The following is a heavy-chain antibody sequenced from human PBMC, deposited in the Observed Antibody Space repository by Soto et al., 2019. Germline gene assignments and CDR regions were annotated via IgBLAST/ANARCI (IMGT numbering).Heavy chain of an antibody. Sequence: QVQLVQSGAEVTKPGSSVKVSCKASGGTFSSYTISWVRQAPGQGLEWMGRIIPILGIANYAQKFQGRVTITADKYTSTAYMELSSLRSEDTAVYYCARGRTVTTSHLDYWGQGPLVTVSS. CDR2: IIPILGIA. J-gene: IGHJ4*02. CDR3: ARGRTVTTSHLDY. D-gene: IGHD4-17*01. V-gene: IGHV1-69*02. CDR1: GGTFSSYT.